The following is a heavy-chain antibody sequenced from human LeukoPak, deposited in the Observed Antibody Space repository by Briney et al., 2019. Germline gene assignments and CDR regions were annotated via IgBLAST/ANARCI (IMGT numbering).Heavy chain of an antibody. J-gene: IGHJ4*02. V-gene: IGHV4-30-2*01. Sequence: SETLSLTCTVSGGSISSGDYYWSWIRQPPGKGLEWIGYIYHSGSTDYNPSLKSRVTISVDRSKNHFSLRLSSVTAAGTAVYCCARDLASYDSSGYIDYWGQGTLVTVSS. CDR1: GGSISSGDYY. D-gene: IGHD3-22*01. CDR3: ARDLASYDSSGYIDY. CDR2: IYHSGST.